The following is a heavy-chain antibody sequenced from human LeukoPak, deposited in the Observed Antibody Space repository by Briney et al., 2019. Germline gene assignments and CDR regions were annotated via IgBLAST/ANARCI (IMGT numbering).Heavy chain of an antibody. D-gene: IGHD3-22*01. J-gene: IGHJ4*02. Sequence: QPGGSLRLSCAASGFTVSSNYMSWVRQAPGKGLEWVSAISGSGGSTYYADSVKGRFTIFRDNSKNTLYLQMNSLRAEDTAVYYCAKDRGDSSGPTGYWGQGTMVTVSS. CDR3: AKDRGDSSGPTGY. V-gene: IGHV3-23*01. CDR1: GFTVSSNY. CDR2: ISGSGGST.